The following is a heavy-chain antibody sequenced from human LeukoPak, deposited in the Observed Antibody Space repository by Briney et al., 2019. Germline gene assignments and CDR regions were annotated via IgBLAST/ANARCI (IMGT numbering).Heavy chain of an antibody. J-gene: IGHJ4*02. CDR3: AKGRALEVVAAFNY. CDR1: GFTVSSKY. CDR2: ISGSGANT. Sequence: GGSLRLSCAASGFTVSSKYMSWVRQAPGKGLEWVPAISGSGANTYYADSVKGRFTISRDNSKNTLYLQMNSLRADDTAVYNCAKGRALEVVAAFNYWGQGTVVTVSS. D-gene: IGHD2-15*01. V-gene: IGHV3-23*01.